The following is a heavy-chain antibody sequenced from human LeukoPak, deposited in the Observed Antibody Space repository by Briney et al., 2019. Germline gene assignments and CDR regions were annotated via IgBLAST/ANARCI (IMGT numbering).Heavy chain of an antibody. J-gene: IGHJ4*02. CDR3: ARGPDGRKYYYDSSGYYY. CDR1: GGSLSSGDYY. D-gene: IGHD3-22*01. V-gene: IGHV4-30-4*01. Sequence: SETLSLTCTVSGGSLSSGDYYWRWIRQPPGKGLEWIGYIYYSGSTYYNPSLKSRVTISVDTSKNQFSLKLSSVTAADTAVYYCARGPDGRKYYYDSSGYYYWGQGTLVTVSS. CDR2: IYYSGST.